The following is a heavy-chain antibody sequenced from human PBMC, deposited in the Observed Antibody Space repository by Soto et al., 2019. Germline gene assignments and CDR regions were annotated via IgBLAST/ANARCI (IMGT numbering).Heavy chain of an antibody. D-gene: IGHD3-10*01. V-gene: IGHV3-48*02. CDR1: GFTFSLYS. CDR3: ARAVTWGLDV. Sequence: EVQLVESGGGLVQPGGSLRLSCAASGFTFSLYSMSWVRQAPGKGLEWVSYISRSCTGIHYADSVKGRFTISRDDVTNSMHLQMNSLRDGDTAVYYCARAVTWGLDVWGQGTTVSISS. J-gene: IGHJ6*01. CDR2: ISRSCTGI.